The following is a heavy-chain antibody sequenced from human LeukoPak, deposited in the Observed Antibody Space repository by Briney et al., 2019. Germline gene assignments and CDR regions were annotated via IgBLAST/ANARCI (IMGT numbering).Heavy chain of an antibody. CDR1: GFTFSSYA. D-gene: IGHD6-13*01. V-gene: IGHV3-23*01. CDR2: ISGSGGTT. Sequence: PGGSLRLSCAASGFTFSSYAMSWVRQAPGKGLEWVSGISGSGGTTYYADSVKGRFTISRDNSKNTLYLQMNSLRAEDTAVYYCAIAPAGTPPFDCWGQGTLVTVSS. J-gene: IGHJ4*02. CDR3: AIAPAGTPPFDC.